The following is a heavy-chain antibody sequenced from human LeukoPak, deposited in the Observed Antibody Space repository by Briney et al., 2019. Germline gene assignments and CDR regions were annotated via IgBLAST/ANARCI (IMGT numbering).Heavy chain of an antibody. J-gene: IGHJ4*02. V-gene: IGHV4-34*01. CDR1: GGSFSGYY. CDR2: INHSGST. CDR3: ARRQRGYSYGYFGY. Sequence: KPSETLSLTCAVYGGSFSGYYWSWIRQPPGKGLEWIGEINHSGSTNYNPSLKSRVTISVDTSKNQFSLKLSSVTAADTAVYYCARRQRGYSYGYFGYWGQGTLVTVSS. D-gene: IGHD5-18*01.